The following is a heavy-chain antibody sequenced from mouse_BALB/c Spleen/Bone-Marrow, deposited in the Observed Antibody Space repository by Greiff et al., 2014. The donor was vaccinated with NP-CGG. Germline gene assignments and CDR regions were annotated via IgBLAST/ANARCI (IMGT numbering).Heavy chain of an antibody. V-gene: IGHV1-4*01. Sequence: QVQLQQSGAELARPGASVRMSCKASGYSFTSYTMHWLKQRPGQGLEWIAYIVPSSAYSNYNQKFKDKATLTADRSSSTAYMHLSSLTAEDSAVYYCAGEGRYDGCSGHFDYWGPGTTLTVSA. CDR1: GYSFTSYT. D-gene: IGHD2-3*01. CDR2: IVPSSAYS. J-gene: IGHJ2*01. CDR3: AGEGRYDGCSGHFDY.